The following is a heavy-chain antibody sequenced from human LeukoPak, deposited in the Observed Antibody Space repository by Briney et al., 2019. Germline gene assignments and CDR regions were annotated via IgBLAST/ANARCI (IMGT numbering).Heavy chain of an antibody. D-gene: IGHD2-2*01. CDR3: ASRRGEVLLPVDY. J-gene: IGHJ4*02. Sequence: GGSLRLSCAASGFTFSSYAMHWVRQAPGKGLEWVAVISYDGSSKYYADSVKGRFTISRDNSKNTLYLQMNSLRAEDTAVYYCASRRGEVLLPVDYWGQGTLVTVSS. CDR1: GFTFSSYA. CDR2: ISYDGSSK. V-gene: IGHV3-30*04.